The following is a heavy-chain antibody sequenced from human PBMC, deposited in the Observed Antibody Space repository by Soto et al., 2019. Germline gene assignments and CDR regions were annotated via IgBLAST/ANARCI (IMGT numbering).Heavy chain of an antibody. CDR3: ARDRRGRITIFGVVTPNYYFDY. CDR2: ISAYNGNT. CDR1: GYTFTSYG. V-gene: IGHV1-18*01. D-gene: IGHD3-3*01. J-gene: IGHJ4*02. Sequence: GASVKLSCKASGYTFTSYGISWVRQAPGQGLEWMGWISAYNGNTNYAQKLQGRVTMTTDTSTSTAYMELRSLRSDDTAVYYCARDRRGRITIFGVVTPNYYFDYWGQGTLVTVSS.